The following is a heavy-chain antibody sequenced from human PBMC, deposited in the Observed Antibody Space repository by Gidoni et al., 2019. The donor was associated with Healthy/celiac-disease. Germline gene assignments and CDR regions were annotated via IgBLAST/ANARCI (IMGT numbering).Heavy chain of an antibody. CDR3: ARDCSGGSCYASGLGFDP. CDR2: IWYDGSNK. J-gene: IGHJ5*02. D-gene: IGHD2-15*01. Sequence: QVQLVESGGGVVQPGRSLRLSCAASGFTFSSYGMHWVRQAPGKGLEWVAVIWYDGSNKYYADSVKGRFTISRDNSKNTLYLQMNSLRAEDTAVYYCARDCSGGSCYASGLGFDPWGQGTLVTVSS. CDR1: GFTFSSYG. V-gene: IGHV3-33*01.